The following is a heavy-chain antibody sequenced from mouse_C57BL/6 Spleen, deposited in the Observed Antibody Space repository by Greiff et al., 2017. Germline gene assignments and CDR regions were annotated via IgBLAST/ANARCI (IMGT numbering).Heavy chain of an antibody. CDR2: INPSTGGT. Sequence: DVKLQESGPELVKPGASVKISCKASGYSFTGYYMNWVKQSPEKSLEWIGEINPSTGGTTYNQKFKAKATLTVDKSSSTAYMQLKSLTSEDSAVYYCARGIYDGYYYFDYWGQGTTLTVSS. CDR1: GYSFTGYY. J-gene: IGHJ2*01. V-gene: IGHV1-42*01. D-gene: IGHD2-3*01. CDR3: ARGIYDGYYYFDY.